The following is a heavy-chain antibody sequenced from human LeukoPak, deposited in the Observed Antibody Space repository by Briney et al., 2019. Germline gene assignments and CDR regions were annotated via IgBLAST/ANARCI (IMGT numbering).Heavy chain of an antibody. CDR1: GFTFSSYG. J-gene: IGHJ4*02. CDR3: AKDSGYDYDFDY. Sequence: GGSLRLSCAASGFTFSSYGMHWVRQAPGKGLEWVAFIRYDGSNKYYADSVKGRFTISRDNSKNTLYLQMNSLGAEDTAVYYCAKDSGYDYDFDYWGQGTLVTVSS. D-gene: IGHD5-12*01. V-gene: IGHV3-30*02. CDR2: IRYDGSNK.